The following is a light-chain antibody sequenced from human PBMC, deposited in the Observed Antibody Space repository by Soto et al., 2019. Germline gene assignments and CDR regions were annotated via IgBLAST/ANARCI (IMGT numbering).Light chain of an antibody. J-gene: IGKJ5*01. V-gene: IGKV1-9*01. CDR3: QQLNSYPST. CDR1: QGISSY. CDR2: TAS. Sequence: DTQLTQSPSFLSASVGDRVTITCRASQGISSYLAWYQQKPGKAPKLLIYTASTLQSGVPSRFSGSGSGTEFTLTISSLQPEDFATYYCQQLNSYPSTFGQGTRLEIK.